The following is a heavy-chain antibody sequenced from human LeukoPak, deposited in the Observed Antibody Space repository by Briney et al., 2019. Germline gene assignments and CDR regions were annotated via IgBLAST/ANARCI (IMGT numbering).Heavy chain of an antibody. J-gene: IGHJ6*02. CDR3: ARDGGSGAYYYYYGMDV. V-gene: IGHV4-61*02. Sequence: SETLSLTCTVSGDSINSNNYYWSWIRQPAGKGLEWIGRIYTSGSTNYNPSLKSRVTMSVDTSKNQLSLKLSSVTAADTAVYYCARDGGSGAYYYYYGMDVWGQGTTVTVSS. CDR2: IYTSGST. D-gene: IGHD3-10*01. CDR1: GDSINSNNYY.